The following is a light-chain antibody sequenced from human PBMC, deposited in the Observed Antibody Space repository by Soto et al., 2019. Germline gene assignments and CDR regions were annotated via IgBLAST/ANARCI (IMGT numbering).Light chain of an antibody. V-gene: IGKV1-39*01. CDR2: TTS. J-gene: IGKJ1*01. Sequence: DIQMTQSPSSLSASVGDRVTITCRASQSIRSDLNWYQQRPGKAPKLLIYTTSNLESGVPSRFSGSGSGTDFTLTISNLQPEDFATYYCLQDYNYPRTFGQGTKVDIK. CDR1: QSIRSD. CDR3: LQDYNYPRT.